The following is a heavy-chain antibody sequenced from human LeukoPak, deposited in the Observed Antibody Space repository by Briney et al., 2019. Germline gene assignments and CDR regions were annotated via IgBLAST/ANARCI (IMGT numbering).Heavy chain of an antibody. D-gene: IGHD3-22*01. CDR1: GGTFSSYA. CDR3: ARDSYYYDSRLRH. CDR2: IIPIFGTA. J-gene: IGHJ1*01. Sequence: VASVKVSCKASGGTFSSYAISWVRQAPGQGLEWMGGIIPIFGTANYAQKFQGRVTITTDESTSTAYMELSSLRSEDTAVYYCARDSYYYDSRLRHWGQGTLVTVSS. V-gene: IGHV1-69*05.